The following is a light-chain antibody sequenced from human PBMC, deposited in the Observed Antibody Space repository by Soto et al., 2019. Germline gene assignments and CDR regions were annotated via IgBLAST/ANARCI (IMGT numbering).Light chain of an antibody. J-gene: IGKJ2*01. V-gene: IGKV4-1*01. CDR2: WAS. Sequence: DIVMTQSPDSLAVSLGERATINCKSSQSVLYSSNNKNYLAWYQQRPGQPPKLLIYWASTRESGVPDRFSGSGSGTDFTLTITSLQAEDVAVYYCQQYESTSPTFGQGTKLDIK. CDR3: QQYESTSPT. CDR1: QSVLYSSNNKNY.